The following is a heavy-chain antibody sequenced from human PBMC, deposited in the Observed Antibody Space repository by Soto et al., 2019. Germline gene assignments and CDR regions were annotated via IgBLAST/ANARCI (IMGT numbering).Heavy chain of an antibody. J-gene: IGHJ6*02. V-gene: IGHV3-33*01. CDR1: GFTFSSYG. CDR2: IWYDGSNK. Sequence: GGSLRLSCAASGFTFSSYGMHWVRQAPGKGLEWVAVIWYDGSNKYYADSVKGRFTISRDNSKNTLYLQMNSLRAEDTAVYYCARDQADTAMEPAYYYYGMDVWGQGTTVTVSS. D-gene: IGHD5-18*01. CDR3: ARDQADTAMEPAYYYYGMDV.